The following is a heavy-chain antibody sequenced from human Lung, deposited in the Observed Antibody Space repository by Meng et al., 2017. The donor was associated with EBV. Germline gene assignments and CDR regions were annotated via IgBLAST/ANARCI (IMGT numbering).Heavy chain of an antibody. V-gene: IGHV2-5*02. CDR1: GYSLRPRGVG. Sequence: QITLKASRPTLAKPTQTLTPTCTFSGYSLRPRGVGVVWVRQTSGKALEWLALIYWDDDKRYSPSLKSRLTITKDTSKNQVVLTMTNMDPVDTATYYCAHESSGTYFDYWGQGTLVTVSS. D-gene: IGHD3-22*01. CDR2: IYWDDDK. CDR3: AHESSGTYFDY. J-gene: IGHJ4*02.